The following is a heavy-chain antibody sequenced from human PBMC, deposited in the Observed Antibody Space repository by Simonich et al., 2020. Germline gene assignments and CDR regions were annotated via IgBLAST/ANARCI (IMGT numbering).Heavy chain of an antibody. J-gene: IGHJ4*02. V-gene: IGHV1-18*01. D-gene: IGHD2-15*01. CDR1: GYTFTSYG. Sequence: QVQLVQSGAEVKKPGASVKVSCKASGYTFTSYGISWVRQAPGQGLEWMVMISAENGNNNYAQKLQGRVTMTTDTSTSTAYMELRSLRSDDTAVYYCARASRGTWWYYYFDYWGQGTLVTVSS. CDR3: ARASRGTWWYYYFDY. CDR2: ISAENGNN.